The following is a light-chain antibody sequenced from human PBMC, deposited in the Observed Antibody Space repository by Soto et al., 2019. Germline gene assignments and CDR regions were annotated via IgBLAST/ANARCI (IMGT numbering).Light chain of an antibody. Sequence: EIVLTQSPGTLSLSPGERATLSCRASQSVSNNYVAWYQQRPGQAPRLLTYGAYSMAIGIPDRFSGSGSGTDFTLTINSLQPEDFAVYYCQQYGNSPWTFGQGTKVEIK. CDR3: QQYGNSPWT. CDR1: QSVSNNY. V-gene: IGKV3-20*01. CDR2: GAY. J-gene: IGKJ1*01.